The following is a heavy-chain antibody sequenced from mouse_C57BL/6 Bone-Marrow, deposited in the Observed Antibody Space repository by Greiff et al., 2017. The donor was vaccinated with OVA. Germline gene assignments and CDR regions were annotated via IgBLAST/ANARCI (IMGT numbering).Heavy chain of an antibody. J-gene: IGHJ3*02. CDR2: INPSTGGT. V-gene: IGHV1-42*01. CDR3: ARGERR. CDR1: GYSFTGYY. Sequence: EVQLQQSGPELVKPGASVKISCKASGYSFTGYYMNWVKQSPEKSLEWIGEINPSTGGTTYNQKFKAKATLTVDKSSSTAYMQLKSLTSEDSAVYYCARGERRWGQGTLVTVSA.